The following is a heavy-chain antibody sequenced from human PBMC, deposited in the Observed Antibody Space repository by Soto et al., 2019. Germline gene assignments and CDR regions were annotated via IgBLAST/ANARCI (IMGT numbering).Heavy chain of an antibody. V-gene: IGHV1-2*02. CDR3: ARDGKGDYYLLTGYYNYYGMDV. Sequence: ASVKVSCKASGYSFTGYNLHWVRQAPGQGLEWMGWINPNSGGTNYAQKFQGRVTMTRDTSISLAYMELSRLRSDDAAVYYCARDGKGDYYLLTGYYNYYGMDVWGQGTTVTVSS. CDR1: GYSFTGYN. CDR2: INPNSGGT. J-gene: IGHJ6*02. D-gene: IGHD3-9*01.